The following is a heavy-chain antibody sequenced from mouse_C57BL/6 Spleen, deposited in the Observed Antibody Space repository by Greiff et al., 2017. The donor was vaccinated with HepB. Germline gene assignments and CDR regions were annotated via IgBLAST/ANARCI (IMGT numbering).Heavy chain of an antibody. CDR1: GYAFTNYL. CDR3: ARGDYDADYAMDY. D-gene: IGHD2-4*01. J-gene: IGHJ4*01. CDR2: INPGSGGT. V-gene: IGHV1-54*01. Sequence: VQGVESGAELVRPGTSVKVSCKASGYAFTNYLIEWVKQRPGQGLEWIGVINPGSGGTNYNEKFKGKATLTADKSSSTAYMQLSSLTSEDSAVYFCARGDYDADYAMDYWGQGTSVTVSS.